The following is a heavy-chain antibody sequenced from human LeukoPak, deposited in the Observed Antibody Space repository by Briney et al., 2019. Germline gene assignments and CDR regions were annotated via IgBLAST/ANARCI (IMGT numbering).Heavy chain of an antibody. D-gene: IGHD1-26*01. J-gene: IGHJ3*02. CDR1: GYTFTSYY. CDR2: INPSGGST. V-gene: IGHV1-46*01. CDR3: ARDKGGEGDSGEAFDI. Sequence: ASVKVFCKASGYTFTSYYMHWVRQAPGQGLEWMGIINPSGGSTSYAQKFQGRVTMTRDTSTSTVYMELSSLRSEDTAVYYCARDKGGEGDSGEAFDIWGQGTMVTVSS.